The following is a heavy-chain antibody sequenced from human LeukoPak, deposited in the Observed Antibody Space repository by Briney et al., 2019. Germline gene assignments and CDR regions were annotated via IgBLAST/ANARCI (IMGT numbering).Heavy chain of an antibody. CDR1: GGSISSYY. V-gene: IGHV4-59*01. Sequence: SETLSLTCTVSGGSISSYYWSWIRQPPGKGLEWIGYIYYSGSTNYNPSLKSRVTISVDTSKNQFSLKLSSVTAADTAVYYCARAMHYYGFGTYYGIDYWGQGTLVTVSS. D-gene: IGHD3-10*01. CDR3: ARAMHYYGFGTYYGIDY. J-gene: IGHJ4*02. CDR2: IYYSGST.